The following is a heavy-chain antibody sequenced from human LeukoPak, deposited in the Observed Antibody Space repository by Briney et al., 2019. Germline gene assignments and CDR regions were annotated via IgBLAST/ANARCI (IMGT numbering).Heavy chain of an antibody. Sequence: GGSLRLSCAASGFTFSDHYMNWIRQAPGKGLEWISSISGTGSTIYYADSVKGRFTSSRDNAKNSLYLQMNSLRAEDTAVYYCARAGYGRHMIDAFDIWGQGTMVTVSS. V-gene: IGHV3-11*04. CDR1: GFTFSDHY. J-gene: IGHJ3*02. D-gene: IGHD5-12*01. CDR2: ISGTGSTI. CDR3: ARAGYGRHMIDAFDI.